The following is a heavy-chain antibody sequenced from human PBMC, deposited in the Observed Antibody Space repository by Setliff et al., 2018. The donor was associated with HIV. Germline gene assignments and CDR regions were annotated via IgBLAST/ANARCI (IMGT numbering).Heavy chain of an antibody. D-gene: IGHD3-9*01. CDR3: ATSGFYDILTGPTPGVFDI. CDR1: GYTFTGYY. Sequence: SVKVSCKASGYTFTGYYMHWVRQAPGQGLEWMGGTMPISGTPNYAQKFQGRVTITADESTNTAYMELSSLRSEDTAVYYCATSGFYDILTGPTPGVFDIWGQGTMVTVSS. CDR2: TMPISGTP. J-gene: IGHJ3*02. V-gene: IGHV1-69*13.